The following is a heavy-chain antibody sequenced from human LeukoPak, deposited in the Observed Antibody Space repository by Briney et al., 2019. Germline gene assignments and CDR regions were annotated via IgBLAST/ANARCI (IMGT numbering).Heavy chain of an antibody. D-gene: IGHD2-2*01. CDR3: ARYQLLFRGRWFDP. CDR1: GGSISSYY. J-gene: IGHJ5*02. V-gene: IGHV4-59*01. CDR2: IYYSGST. Sequence: KPSETLSLTCTVSGGSISSYYWSWIRQPPGKGLEWIGYIYYSGSTNYNPSLKSRVTISVDTSKNQFSLKLSSVTAADTAVYYCARYQLLFRGRWFDPWGQGTLVTVSS.